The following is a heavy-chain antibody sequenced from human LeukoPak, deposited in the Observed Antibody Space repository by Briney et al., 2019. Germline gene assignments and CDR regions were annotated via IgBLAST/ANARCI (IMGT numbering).Heavy chain of an antibody. Sequence: SETLSLTCTVSGSSISRYYWSWIRQPPGKGLEWSGYIYYSGSTNYNPSLKSRVTISVDTSKNQVPLKLNSVTSADRAGYYCARHYTGPTSMDVWGQGTTVTASS. J-gene: IGHJ6*02. V-gene: IGHV4-59*08. CDR2: IYYSGST. CDR3: ARHYTGPTSMDV. CDR1: GSSISRYY. D-gene: IGHD2-8*02.